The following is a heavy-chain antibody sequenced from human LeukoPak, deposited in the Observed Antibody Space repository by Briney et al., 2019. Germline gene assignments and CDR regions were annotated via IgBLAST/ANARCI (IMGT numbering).Heavy chain of an antibody. V-gene: IGHV3-21*01. CDR2: ISSSSSYI. D-gene: IGHD4-17*01. J-gene: IGHJ4*02. CDR3: AKDRAPSVYGGYVH. Sequence: PGGSLRLSCAASGFTFSSYSMNWVRQAPGKGLEWVSSISSSSSYIYYADSVKGRFTISRDNAKNSLYLQMNSLRAEDTAVYYCAKDRAPSVYGGYVHWGRGTLVTVSS. CDR1: GFTFSSYS.